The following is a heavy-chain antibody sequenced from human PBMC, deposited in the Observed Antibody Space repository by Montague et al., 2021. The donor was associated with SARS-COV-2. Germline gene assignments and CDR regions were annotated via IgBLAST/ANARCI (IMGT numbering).Heavy chain of an antibody. Sequence: SETLSLTCTVSGDSISNYYWSWIRQPPGKGLEWIAYIYFSGSTNXNPSLQSRVSISVITSRNQPSLRLRSVTAADTAGYYCARHSGYYDRSGYYDYWGQGTLVTVSS. CDR1: GDSISNYY. V-gene: IGHV4-59*08. J-gene: IGHJ4*02. CDR3: ARHSGYYDRSGYYDY. D-gene: IGHD3-22*01. CDR2: IYFSGST.